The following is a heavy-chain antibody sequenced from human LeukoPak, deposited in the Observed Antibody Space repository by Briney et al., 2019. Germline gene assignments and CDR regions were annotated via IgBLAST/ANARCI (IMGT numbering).Heavy chain of an antibody. Sequence: PGGSLRLSCAASGFTFSNYEMKWVRQAPGKGLEWVSYISSGGGTIYYADSVKGRFTISRDNAMNSLYLQMNSLRAEDTAVYYCAREVEDHDYVWGSYRYRWFDPWGQGTLVTVSS. CDR3: AREVEDHDYVWGSYRYRWFDP. V-gene: IGHV3-48*03. J-gene: IGHJ5*02. CDR1: GFTFSNYE. D-gene: IGHD3-16*02. CDR2: ISSGGGTI.